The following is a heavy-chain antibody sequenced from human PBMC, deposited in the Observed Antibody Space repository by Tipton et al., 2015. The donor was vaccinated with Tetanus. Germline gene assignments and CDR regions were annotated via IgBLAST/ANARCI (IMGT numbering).Heavy chain of an antibody. CDR1: GGTFKTYA. V-gene: IGHV1-69*01. J-gene: IGHJ4*02. CDR3: ARPDRYCSGGSCYLALDY. Sequence: QSGAEVKKPGSSVRVSCKTSGGTFKTYAISWVRQAPGQGLEWIGGIFPLYGTSNYAPKFQGRVTITADEPTGTAYLELSSLIFEDTAVYYCARPDRYCSGGSCYLALDYWGQGTMVTVSS. CDR2: IFPLYGTS. D-gene: IGHD2-15*01.